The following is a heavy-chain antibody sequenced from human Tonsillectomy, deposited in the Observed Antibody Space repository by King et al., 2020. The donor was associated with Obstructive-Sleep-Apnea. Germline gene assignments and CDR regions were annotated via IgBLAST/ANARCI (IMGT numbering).Heavy chain of an antibody. J-gene: IGHJ5*02. Sequence: VQLVESGGDLVKPGGSLRLSCAASRFNFSDYFMSWIRQAPGKGLEWVAYISSSGTTKYYADSVKGRFTISRDNTKNSLYLQLNSLSVEDTALDYCARDCPPRKYGDYVGNDHWGQGTRV. V-gene: IGHV3-11*01. CDR1: RFNFSDYF. CDR2: ISSSGTTK. CDR3: ARDCPPRKYGDYVGNDH. D-gene: IGHD4-17*01.